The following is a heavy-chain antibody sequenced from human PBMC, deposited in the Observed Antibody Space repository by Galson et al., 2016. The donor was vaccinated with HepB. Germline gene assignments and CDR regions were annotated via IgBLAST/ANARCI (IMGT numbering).Heavy chain of an antibody. V-gene: IGHV4-59*01. CDR1: GGSISSYY. CDR2: IYDRGST. CDR3: ARIGEVAANVFYYGLDV. Sequence: SETLSLTCTVSGGSISSYYWSWIRQPPGKGPEWIGYIYDRGSTNYNPSLKSRVTISLDTSKNQFSLKLTSVTAADTAVYFCARIGEVAANVFYYGLDVWGQGTTVTVSS. D-gene: IGHD2-15*01. J-gene: IGHJ6*02.